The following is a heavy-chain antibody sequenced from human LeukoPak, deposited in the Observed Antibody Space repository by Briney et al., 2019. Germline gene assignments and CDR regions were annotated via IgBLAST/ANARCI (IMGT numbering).Heavy chain of an antibody. CDR3: ATLGEGLGGFQH. CDR2: IIPIFGTA. CDR1: GGTFSSYA. J-gene: IGHJ1*01. D-gene: IGHD3-16*01. V-gene: IGHV1-69*05. Sequence: GASVKVSCKASGGTFSSYAISWVRQAPGQGLEWMGGIIPIFGTANYAQKFQGRVTITTDESTSTAYMELSSLRSEDTAVYYCATLGEGLGGFQHWGQGTLVTVSS.